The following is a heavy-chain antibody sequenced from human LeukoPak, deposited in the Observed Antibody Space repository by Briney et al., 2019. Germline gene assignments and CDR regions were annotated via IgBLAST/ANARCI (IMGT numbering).Heavy chain of an antibody. D-gene: IGHD5-18*01. Sequence: PGGSLRLSCVASGFSFSSYPMNWVRQAPGKGLEWVSAISGSGGSTYYADSVKGRFTISRDNSKNTLYLQMNSLRAEDTAVYYCAKDSPAIPGFAAVDTAMPRTDAFDIWGQGTMVTVSS. J-gene: IGHJ3*02. CDR2: ISGSGGST. CDR3: AKDSPAIPGFAAVDTAMPRTDAFDI. V-gene: IGHV3-23*01. CDR1: GFSFSSYP.